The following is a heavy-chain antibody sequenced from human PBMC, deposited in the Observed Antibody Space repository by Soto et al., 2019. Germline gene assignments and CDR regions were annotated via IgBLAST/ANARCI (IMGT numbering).Heavy chain of an antibody. CDR1: GFTFSDYY. Sequence: QVQLVESGGGLVKPGGSLRLSCAASGFTFSDYYMNWIRQAPGKGLEWVSYISGSSAYKNYADSMQGRFTVTRDNAQNSLYLQMNSLTVEDTAIYYCTRDRGPGGNAVGALALWGLGTVVTVSS. CDR2: ISGSSAYK. CDR3: TRDRGPGGNAVGALAL. V-gene: IGHV3-11*06. J-gene: IGHJ3*01. D-gene: IGHD1-26*01.